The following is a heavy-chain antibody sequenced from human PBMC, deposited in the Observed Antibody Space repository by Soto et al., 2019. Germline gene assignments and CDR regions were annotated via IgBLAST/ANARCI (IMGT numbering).Heavy chain of an antibody. CDR2: INHSGST. CDR1: GGSFSGYY. CDR3: ARGKYSSSLGFDY. Sequence: LETLSVISDVLGGSFSGYYWSWIRQPTGKGLEWSGEINHSGSTNYNPSLKSRVPISVDTSKNQFSLKLSSVTAADTAVYYCARGKYSSSLGFDYWRQGTLVTVSS. V-gene: IGHV4-34*01. D-gene: IGHD6-6*01. J-gene: IGHJ4*02.